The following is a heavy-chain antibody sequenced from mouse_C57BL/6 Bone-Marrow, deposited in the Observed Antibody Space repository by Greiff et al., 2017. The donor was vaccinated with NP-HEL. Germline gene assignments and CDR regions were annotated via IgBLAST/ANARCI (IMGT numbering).Heavy chain of an antibody. Sequence: VQLQQSGPELVKPGASVKISCKASGYAFSSSWMNWVKQRPGKGLEWIGRIYPGDGDTNYNGKFKGKATLTADKSSSTAYMQLSSLTSEDSAVYFCARATTVAYWGQGTLVTVSA. CDR1: GYAFSSSW. D-gene: IGHD1-1*01. V-gene: IGHV1-82*01. CDR3: ARATTVAY. J-gene: IGHJ3*01. CDR2: IYPGDGDT.